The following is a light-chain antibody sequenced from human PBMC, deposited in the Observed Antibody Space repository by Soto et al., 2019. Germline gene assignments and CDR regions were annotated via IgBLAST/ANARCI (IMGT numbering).Light chain of an antibody. Sequence: DIQXTQSPXTLSASVGDRVTITCRASQYIHNYLAWYQQKPGEAPKLLIYEAANLESGVPSRFSGSGTGTEFTLTISSLQPDDFATYYCQQSNNYPWTFGQGTRVEI. V-gene: IGKV1-5*03. J-gene: IGKJ1*01. CDR2: EAA. CDR1: QYIHNY. CDR3: QQSNNYPWT.